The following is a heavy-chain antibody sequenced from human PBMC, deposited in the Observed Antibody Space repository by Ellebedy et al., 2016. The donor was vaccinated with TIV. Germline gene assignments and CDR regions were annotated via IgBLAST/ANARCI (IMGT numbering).Heavy chain of an antibody. V-gene: IGHV1-46*01. J-gene: IGHJ4*02. CDR1: GYTFTSYF. CDR2: INPSGGDT. Sequence: ASVKVSCKASGYTFTSYFMYWVRQAPGQGLEWMGIINPSGGDTNYAQRFQGRVTMTRDTYTSTVYMELSSLRSKDTAVYYCARGDKYYYESSGYYYTYWGQGTLVAVSS. D-gene: IGHD3-22*01. CDR3: ARGDKYYYESSGYYYTY.